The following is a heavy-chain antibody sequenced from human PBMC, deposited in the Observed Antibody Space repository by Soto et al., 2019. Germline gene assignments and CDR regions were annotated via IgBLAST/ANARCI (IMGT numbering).Heavy chain of an antibody. CDR2: IYHSGST. V-gene: IGHV4-4*02. J-gene: IGHJ4*02. D-gene: IGHD1-1*01. CDR3: ARHRNWKVDY. Sequence: ASETLSLTCAVSGGSISSSNWWSWVRQPPGKGLEWIGEIYHSGSTYYDPSLKSRVTISVDTSKNQFSLKVSSVTAADTAVYYCARHRNWKVDYWGQGTLVTVSS. CDR1: GGSISSSNW.